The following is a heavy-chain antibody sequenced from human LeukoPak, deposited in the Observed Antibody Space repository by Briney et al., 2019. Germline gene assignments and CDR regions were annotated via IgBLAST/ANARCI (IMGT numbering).Heavy chain of an antibody. J-gene: IGHJ4*02. V-gene: IGHV3-23*01. CDR3: AKGASAAPTFYCDY. Sequence: GGSLRLSCAASGFTFSSYGMSWVRQAPGEGLEWVSAISGTGGGTYYADSVKGRSTISRDNSKNTLYLQMNSLRAEDTAVYYCAKGASAAPTFYCDYWGQGTLVTVSS. D-gene: IGHD2/OR15-2a*01. CDR1: GFTFSSYG. CDR2: ISGTGGGT.